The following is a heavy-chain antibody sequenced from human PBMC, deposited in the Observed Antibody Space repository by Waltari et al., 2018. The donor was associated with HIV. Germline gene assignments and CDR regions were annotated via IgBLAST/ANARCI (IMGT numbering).Heavy chain of an antibody. V-gene: IGHV4-39*01. CDR1: GGSISSPYHY. CDR3: ARLEGLRGGDLIDS. Sequence: QLQLQESGPGLVKPSETLSLTCTVSGGSISSPYHYWGWIRQPPGKGLEWIGSIYYSGSTYYNPSLKSRVTISVDTSKNQFSLKLSSVTAADTAVYYCARLEGLRGGDLIDSWGQGTLVTVSS. D-gene: IGHD2-21*02. J-gene: IGHJ4*02. CDR2: IYYSGST.